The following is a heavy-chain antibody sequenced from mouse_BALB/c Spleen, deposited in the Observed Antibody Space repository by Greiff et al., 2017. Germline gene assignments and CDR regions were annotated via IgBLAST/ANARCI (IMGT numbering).Heavy chain of an antibody. V-gene: IGHV1-7*01. J-gene: IGHJ4*01. Sequence: QVQLQQSGAELAKPGASVKMSCKASGYTFTSYWMHWVKQRPGQGLEWIGYINPSTGYTEYNQKFKDKATLTADKSSSTAYMQLSSLTSEDSAVYYCARANYYGSSPYAMDYWGQGTSVTVSS. CDR1: GYTFTSYW. CDR2: INPSTGYT. CDR3: ARANYYGSSPYAMDY. D-gene: IGHD1-1*01.